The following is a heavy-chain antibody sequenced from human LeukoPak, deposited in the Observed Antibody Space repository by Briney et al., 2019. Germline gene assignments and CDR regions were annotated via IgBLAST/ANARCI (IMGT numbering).Heavy chain of an antibody. CDR1: GFTFSEYS. Sequence: GGSLRLSCAASGFTFSEYSMSWVRQAPGKGLEWVSNISSNGRDTYYTDSVKGRFTISRDNSKNPLYLEMNSLRAEDTAVYYCAKGGYTTSFDPWGQGTLVTVSS. CDR2: ISSNGRDT. V-gene: IGHV3-23*01. J-gene: IGHJ5*02. D-gene: IGHD2-15*01. CDR3: AKGGYTTSFDP.